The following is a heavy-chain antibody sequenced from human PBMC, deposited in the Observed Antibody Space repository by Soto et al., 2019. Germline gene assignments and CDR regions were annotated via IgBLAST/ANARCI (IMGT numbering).Heavy chain of an antibody. CDR3: ARGPLMVRGVTTFDY. CDR2: IIPIFGTA. CDR1: GGTFSSYA. J-gene: IGHJ4*02. Sequence: SVKVSCKASGGTFSSYAISWVRQAPGQGLEWMGGIIPIFGTANYAQKFQGRVTITADESTSTAYMELSSLRPEDTAVYYCARGPLMVRGVTTFDYWGQGTQVTVSS. D-gene: IGHD3-10*01. V-gene: IGHV1-69*13.